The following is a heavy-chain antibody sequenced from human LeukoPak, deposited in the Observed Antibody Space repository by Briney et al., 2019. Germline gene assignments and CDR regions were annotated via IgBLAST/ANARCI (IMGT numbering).Heavy chain of an antibody. D-gene: IGHD3-9*01. Sequence: ASVKVSCKASAYGFTSYDINWVRQATGQGLEWMGWMNPNSGNTGYAQKFQGRVTFTRNTSISTAYMELSSLRSEDTAVYYYARETYYDIVTGYADFDYWGQGTLVTVS. V-gene: IGHV1-8*03. J-gene: IGHJ4*02. CDR2: MNPNSGNT. CDR3: ARETYYDIVTGYADFDY. CDR1: AYGFTSYD.